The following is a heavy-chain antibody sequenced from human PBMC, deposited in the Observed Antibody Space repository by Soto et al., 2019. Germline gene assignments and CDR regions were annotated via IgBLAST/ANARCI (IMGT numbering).Heavy chain of an antibody. CDR1: GGNISSSSYY. CDR2: IYYSGST. D-gene: IGHD7-27*01. Sequence: SETLSLTCTVSGGNISSSSYYWGWIRQPPGKGLEWIGSIYYSGSTYYNPSLKSRVTISVDTSKNQFSLKLSSVTAADTAVYYCARYIPNWGWYFDYWGQGTLVTVSS. CDR3: ARYIPNWGWYFDY. V-gene: IGHV4-39*07. J-gene: IGHJ4*02.